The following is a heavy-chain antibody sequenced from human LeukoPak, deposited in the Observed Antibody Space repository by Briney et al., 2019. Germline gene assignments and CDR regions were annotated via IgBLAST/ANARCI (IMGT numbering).Heavy chain of an antibody. CDR1: GFNFGDYT. D-gene: IGHD5-12*01. V-gene: IGHV3-49*04. CDR2: IRSKNFGETQ. CDR3: YSGHDSIYFDY. Sequence: PGGSLRLSRKVSGFNFGDYTMTWVRQAPGKGLEWVSFIRSKNFGETQEYAAAVRGRFTISRNDYKNIPYLEMNSLKTEDTAVYYGYSGHDSIYFDYWGQGTLVTVSS. J-gene: IGHJ4*02.